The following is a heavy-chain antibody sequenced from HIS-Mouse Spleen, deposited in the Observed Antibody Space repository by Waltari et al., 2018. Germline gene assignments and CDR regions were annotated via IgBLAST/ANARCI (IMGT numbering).Heavy chain of an antibody. CDR3: AKDKHHAFDY. Sequence: QVQLVESGGGVVQPGRSLRLSCAASVFPFSSYGMHWVRQAPGKGLEWVAVISYDGSNKYYADSVKGRFTISRDNSKNTLYLQMNSLRAEDTAVYYCAKDKHHAFDYWGQGTLVTVSS. V-gene: IGHV3-30*18. CDR2: ISYDGSNK. J-gene: IGHJ4*02. CDR1: VFPFSSYG.